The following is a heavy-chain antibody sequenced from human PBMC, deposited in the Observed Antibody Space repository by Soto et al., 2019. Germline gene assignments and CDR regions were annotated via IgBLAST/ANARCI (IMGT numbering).Heavy chain of an antibody. D-gene: IGHD6-13*01. CDR2: VYNSGST. Sequence: KSSEALSVTCTVSGGASSSNYWTWIRQPPGKGLEWTGYVYNSGSTNYNPSLKSRVTISEDTSKSQFSLKVNSMTAADTAVYYCARYRREAVAGYTLDNWGQGILVTVSS. J-gene: IGHJ4*02. CDR3: ARYRREAVAGYTLDN. CDR1: GGASSSNY. V-gene: IGHV4-59*01.